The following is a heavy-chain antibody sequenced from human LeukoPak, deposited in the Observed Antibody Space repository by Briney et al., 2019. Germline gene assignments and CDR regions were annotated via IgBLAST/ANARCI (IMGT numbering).Heavy chain of an antibody. V-gene: IGHV5-51*01. CDR2: IYPGDSDA. D-gene: IGHD1-26*01. Sequence: GESLKISCKGSGYSFTNYWIGWVRQMPGKGLKWMGIIYPGDSDARYSPSFQGQVTISADKSISTAYLQWSSLKASDTAMYYCSRRRDLYSGSYYPFDYWGQGTLVTVSS. CDR3: SRRRDLYSGSYYPFDY. J-gene: IGHJ4*02. CDR1: GYSFTNYW.